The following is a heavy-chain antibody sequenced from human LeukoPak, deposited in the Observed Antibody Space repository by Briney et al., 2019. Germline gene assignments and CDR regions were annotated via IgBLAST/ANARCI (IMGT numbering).Heavy chain of an antibody. J-gene: IGHJ5*02. CDR3: ARDSASLWFGELSGRLAP. D-gene: IGHD3-10*01. CDR2: ISSSSSYI. V-gene: IGHV3-21*01. CDR1: GFTFSSYS. Sequence: GGSLRLSCAASGFTFSSYSMNWVRQTPGKGLEWVSSISSSSSYIYYADSVKGRFTISRDNAKYSLYLQMNSLRAEDTAVYYCARDSASLWFGELSGRLAPWGQGTLVTASS.